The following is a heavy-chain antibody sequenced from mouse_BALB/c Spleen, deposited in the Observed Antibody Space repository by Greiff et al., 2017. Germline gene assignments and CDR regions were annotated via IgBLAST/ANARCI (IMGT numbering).Heavy chain of an antibody. D-gene: IGHD1-1*01. J-gene: IGHJ1*01. CDR2: IYPGNSDT. CDR3: TRSTYGSSHWYFDV. CDR1: GYSFTSYW. V-gene: IGHV1-5*01. Sequence: VQLQQSGTVLARPGASVKMSCKASGYSFTSYWMHWVKQRPGQGLEWIGAIYPGNSDTSYNQKFKGKAKLTAVTSASTAYMELSSLTNEDSAVYYCTRSTYGSSHWYFDVWGAGTTVTVSS.